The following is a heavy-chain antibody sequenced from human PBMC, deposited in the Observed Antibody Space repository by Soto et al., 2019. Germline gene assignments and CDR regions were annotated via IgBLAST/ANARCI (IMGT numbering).Heavy chain of an antibody. CDR3: AKDPVLWFGELLSTYFDY. V-gene: IGHV3-23*01. D-gene: IGHD3-10*01. Sequence: PGGSLRLSCAASGFTFSSYAMSWVRQAPGKGLEWVSAISGSGGSTYYADSVKGRFTISRDNSKNTLYLQMNSLRAEDTAVYYCAKDPVLWFGELLSTYFDYWGQGTLVTVS. J-gene: IGHJ4*02. CDR1: GFTFSSYA. CDR2: ISGSGGST.